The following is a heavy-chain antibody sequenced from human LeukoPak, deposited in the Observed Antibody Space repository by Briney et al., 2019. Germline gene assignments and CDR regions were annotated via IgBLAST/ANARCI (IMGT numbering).Heavy chain of an antibody. Sequence: SETLSLTCAVSDYSISSDYYWGWIRQSPGKGLEWIGSIYHTGSTSYNPSLKSRVTMSVDTSRNQFSLRLSSVTAADTAVYYCARVGAAAGRDYYYYMDVWGKGTTVTVSS. J-gene: IGHJ6*03. CDR3: ARVGAAAGRDYYYYMDV. V-gene: IGHV4-38-2*01. D-gene: IGHD6-13*01. CDR1: DYSISSDYY. CDR2: IYHTGST.